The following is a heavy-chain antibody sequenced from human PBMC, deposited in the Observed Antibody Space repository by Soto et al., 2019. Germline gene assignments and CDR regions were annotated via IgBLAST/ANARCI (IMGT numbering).Heavy chain of an antibody. CDR1: GFSLTTSGMS. CDR3: ARTLVRSGYYGSFFYYGMDV. V-gene: IGHV2-70*01. J-gene: IGHJ6*02. Sequence: SGPTLVNPTQTLTLTCTCSGFSLTTSGMSVSWIRQPPGKALEWLAFIDWDGDKHYTTSLKTRLTLSRDTTKNQVVLTMTNMDPVDTATYYCARTLVRSGYYGSFFYYGMDVWGQGTPVTAP. D-gene: IGHD3-22*01. CDR2: IDWDGDK.